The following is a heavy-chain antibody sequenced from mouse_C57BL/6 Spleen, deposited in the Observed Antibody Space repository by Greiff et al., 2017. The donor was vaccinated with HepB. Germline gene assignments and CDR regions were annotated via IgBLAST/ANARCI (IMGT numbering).Heavy chain of an antibody. Sequence: VKLMESGAELVKPGASVKISCKASGYAFSSYWMNWVKQRPGKGLEWIGQIYPGDGDTNYNGKFKGKATLTADKSSSTAYMQLSSLTSEDSAVYFCASKDDGYPFAYWGQGTLVTVSA. V-gene: IGHV1-80*01. CDR3: ASKDDGYPFAY. CDR1: GYAFSSYW. J-gene: IGHJ3*01. CDR2: IYPGDGDT. D-gene: IGHD2-3*01.